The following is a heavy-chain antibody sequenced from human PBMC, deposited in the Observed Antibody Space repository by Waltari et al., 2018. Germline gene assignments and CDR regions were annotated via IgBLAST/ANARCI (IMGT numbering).Heavy chain of an antibody. CDR3: ARDLPSITGTTPFDY. D-gene: IGHD1-20*01. Sequence: PIFGTANYAQKFQGRVTITADESTSTAYMELSSLRSEDTAVYYCARDLPSITGTTPFDYWGQGTLVTVSS. J-gene: IGHJ4*02. CDR2: PIFGTA. V-gene: IGHV1-69*01.